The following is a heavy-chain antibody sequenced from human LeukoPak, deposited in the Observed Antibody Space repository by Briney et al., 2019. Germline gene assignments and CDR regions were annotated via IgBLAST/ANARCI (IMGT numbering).Heavy chain of an antibody. CDR1: GFIFSDYG. D-gene: IGHD1-1*01. V-gene: IGHV3-33*01. CDR2: TRFDGSIK. Sequence: PGRSLRLSCAVSGFIFSDYGFHWVRQAPGKGLEWVAVTRFDGSIKQYADSVKGRFTISRDDSKNTLYLQMNFLKSEDTAVYYYARWGGTRQYYFDYWGQGTLVTVSS. J-gene: IGHJ4*02. CDR3: ARWGGTRQYYFDY.